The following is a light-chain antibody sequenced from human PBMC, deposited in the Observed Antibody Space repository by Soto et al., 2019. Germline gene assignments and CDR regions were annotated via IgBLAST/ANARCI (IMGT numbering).Light chain of an antibody. Sequence: ESVLTQSPGTLSLSPVERATLSCRASQSVSSNYFAWYQQRPGQAPRLLIYGISSRATGIPDRFSGSGSGTDFTLTISRLEPEDFAVYYCEQYGSSPRTFGQGTKVDIK. CDR1: QSVSSNY. J-gene: IGKJ1*01. V-gene: IGKV3-20*01. CDR2: GIS. CDR3: EQYGSSPRT.